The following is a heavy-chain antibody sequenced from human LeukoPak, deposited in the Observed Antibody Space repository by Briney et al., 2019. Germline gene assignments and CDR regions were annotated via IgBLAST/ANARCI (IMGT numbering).Heavy chain of an antibody. Sequence: PSETLSLTCTVSGGSISSYYWSWIRQPPGKGLEWIGYIYYSGSTNYNPSLRSRVTISVDTSKNQFSLKLTSVTAADTAVYYCARDRDYSNSLDYWGQGTLVTVSS. D-gene: IGHD6-6*01. CDR3: ARDRDYSNSLDY. CDR1: GGSISSYY. V-gene: IGHV4-59*12. J-gene: IGHJ4*02. CDR2: IYYSGST.